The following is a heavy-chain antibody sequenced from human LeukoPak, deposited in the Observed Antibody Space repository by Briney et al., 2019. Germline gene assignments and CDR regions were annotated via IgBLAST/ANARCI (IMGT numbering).Heavy chain of an antibody. CDR1: GGTFSSYA. D-gene: IGHD6-13*01. V-gene: IGHV1-69*06. Sequence: GASVKVSCKASGGTFSSYAISWVRQAPEQGLEWMGGIIPIFGTANYAQKFQGRVTITADKSTSTAYMELSSLRSEDTAVYCCARDGGEAAAGTYGWFDPWGQGTLVTVSS. J-gene: IGHJ5*02. CDR3: ARDGGEAAAGTYGWFDP. CDR2: IIPIFGTA.